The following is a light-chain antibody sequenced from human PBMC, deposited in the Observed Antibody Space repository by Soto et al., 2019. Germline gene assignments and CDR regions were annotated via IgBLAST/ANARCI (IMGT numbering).Light chain of an antibody. CDR3: SSYTSSSTGV. CDR2: NNH. J-gene: IGLJ1*01. V-gene: IGLV1-40*01. Sequence: QSVLTQPPSVSGAPGQSVTISCTGTSSNIGAGYDIHWYQQPPGTAPKLVIYNNHNRPSGVPDRFSGSKSGTSGSLAITGLQAEDEADYYCSSYTSSSTGVFGTGTKLTV. CDR1: SSNIGAGYD.